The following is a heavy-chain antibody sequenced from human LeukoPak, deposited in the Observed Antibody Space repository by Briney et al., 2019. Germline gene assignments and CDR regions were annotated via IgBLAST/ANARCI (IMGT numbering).Heavy chain of an antibody. CDR2: INPNSGGT. CDR3: ATSLYSSGWYANAFDI. D-gene: IGHD6-19*01. Sequence: ASVKVSCKASGYTFTGYYMHWVRQAPGQGLEWIGWINPNSGGTNYAQKFQGRVTMTRDTSISTAYMELSRLRSDDTAVYYCATSLYSSGWYANAFDIWGQGTMVTVSS. CDR1: GYTFTGYY. V-gene: IGHV1-2*02. J-gene: IGHJ3*02.